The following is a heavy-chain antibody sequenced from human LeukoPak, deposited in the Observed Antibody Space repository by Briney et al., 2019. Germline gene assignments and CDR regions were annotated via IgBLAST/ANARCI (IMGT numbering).Heavy chain of an antibody. V-gene: IGHV4-34*01. D-gene: IGHD6-6*01. CDR3: AVRDGHSTSSGDT. CDR2: INQSGRT. J-gene: IGHJ5*02. CDR1: GGSFRNYY. Sequence: SETLSLTCGFYGGSFRNYYWSCILQSPGKGLEWIGEINQSGRTNYNPSLKTRLTISVDTAKNLFSLNLTSMTAADTATYYCAVRDGHSTSSGDTWGQGTLVTVSS.